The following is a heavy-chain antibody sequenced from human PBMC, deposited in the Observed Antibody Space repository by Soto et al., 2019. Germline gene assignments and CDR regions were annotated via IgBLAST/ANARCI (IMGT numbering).Heavy chain of an antibody. Sequence: ASVKVSCKASGYTFTSYGISWVRQAPVQGLEWMGWISAYNGNTNYAQKLQGRVTMTTDTSTSKAYMELRSLRSDDTAVYYCARVGGWSSGWYADAFVIWGQGTMVTVSS. CDR2: ISAYNGNT. CDR1: GYTFTSYG. J-gene: IGHJ3*02. CDR3: ARVGGWSSGWYADAFVI. V-gene: IGHV1-18*04. D-gene: IGHD6-19*01.